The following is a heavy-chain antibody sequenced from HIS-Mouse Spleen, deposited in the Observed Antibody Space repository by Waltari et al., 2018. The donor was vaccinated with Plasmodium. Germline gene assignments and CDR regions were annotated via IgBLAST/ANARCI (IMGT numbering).Heavy chain of an antibody. Sequence: EVQLVESGGGLVKPGGSLRLSCSASGFTFSSHTLTWVRQAPGKGLEWVSSISSSSSYIYYADSVKGRFTISRDNAKNSLYLQMNSLRAEDTAVYYCARGENGYSYGAQYWGQGTLVTVSS. V-gene: IGHV3-21*01. J-gene: IGHJ4*02. CDR1: GFTFSSHT. CDR2: ISSSSSYI. D-gene: IGHD5-18*01. CDR3: ARGENGYSYGAQY.